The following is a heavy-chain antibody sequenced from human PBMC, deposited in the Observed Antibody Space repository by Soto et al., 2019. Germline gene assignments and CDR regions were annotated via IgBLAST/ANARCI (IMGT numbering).Heavy chain of an antibody. J-gene: IGHJ4*02. CDR2: IRPNDGHT. V-gene: IGHV1-18*01. Sequence: ASVKVSCKGLGYTFTSYGISWVRQAPGQGLEWMGWIRPNDGHTNYAQKFQDRVTMTRDTSTTTGYMDLRSLGSDDTAVYYCAIIGSGDYSDFDYWGQGTPVTVSS. D-gene: IGHD4-4*01. CDR1: GYTFTSYG. CDR3: AIIGSGDYSDFDY.